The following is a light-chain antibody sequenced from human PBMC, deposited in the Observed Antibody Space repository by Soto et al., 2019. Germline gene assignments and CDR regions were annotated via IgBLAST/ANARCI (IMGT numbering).Light chain of an antibody. CDR2: GAS. CDR3: QPHNNWPVVT. V-gene: IGKV3-15*01. Sequence: EMVMTQSPVTLSGSPGERVTLSCRASRTISRNLAWYQQKPGQAPRLLIYGASTRATGIPDRFSGSGSGTEFTLTINSLQSEDFATYYCQPHNNWPVVTFGGGTRVEIK. J-gene: IGKJ4*01. CDR1: RTISRN.